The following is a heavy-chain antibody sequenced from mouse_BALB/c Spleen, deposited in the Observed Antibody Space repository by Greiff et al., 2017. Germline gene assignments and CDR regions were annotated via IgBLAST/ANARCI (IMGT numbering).Heavy chain of an antibody. D-gene: IGHD4-1*01. CDR2: IRLKSNNYAT. CDR1: GFTFSNYW. V-gene: IGHV6-6*02. J-gene: IGHJ3*01. CDR3: TRLTGPAWFAY. Sequence: EVMLVESGGGLVQPGGSMKLSCVASGFTFSNYWMNWVRQSPEKGLEWVAEIRLKSNNYATHYAESVKGRFTISRDDSKSSVYLQMNNLRAEDTGIYYCTRLTGPAWFAYWGQGTLVTVSA.